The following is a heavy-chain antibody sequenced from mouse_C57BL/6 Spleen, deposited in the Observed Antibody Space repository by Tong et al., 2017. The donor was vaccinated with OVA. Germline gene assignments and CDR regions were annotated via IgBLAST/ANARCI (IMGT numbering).Heavy chain of an antibody. CDR3: ARARDYGYEDY. CDR2: INPGSGGT. D-gene: IGHD2-2*01. CDR1: GYAFTNYL. Sequence: VQLQESGAELVRPGTSVKVSCKASGYAFTNYLIEWVKQRPGQGLEWIGVINPGSGGTNYNEKFKGKAALTADKSSSNAYMQLSSLTSEDSAVYFCARARDYGYEDYWGQGTTLTVSS. V-gene: IGHV1-54*01. J-gene: IGHJ2*01.